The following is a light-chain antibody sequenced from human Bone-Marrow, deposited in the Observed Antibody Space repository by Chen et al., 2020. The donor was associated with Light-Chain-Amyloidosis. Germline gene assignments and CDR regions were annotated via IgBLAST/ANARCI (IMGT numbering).Light chain of an antibody. CDR3: SSYTITNTLV. J-gene: IGLJ1*01. V-gene: IGLV2-14*01. Sequence: QSALTQPASVSGSPGQSITISCTGTSSDVGGNNHVSWYQQHPDKAPKLMIYEVTNRPSWVPDRFSGSKSANTASLTISGLQTEAEAYYFCSSYTITNTLVFGSGTRLTVL. CDR1: SSDVGGNNH. CDR2: EVT.